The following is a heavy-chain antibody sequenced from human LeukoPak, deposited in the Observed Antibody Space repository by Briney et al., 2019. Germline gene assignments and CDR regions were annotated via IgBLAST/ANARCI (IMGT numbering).Heavy chain of an antibody. CDR3: AKDIGAKNVVGATVFDY. CDR2: ISWNSGGI. D-gene: IGHD1-26*01. V-gene: IGHV3-9*01. CDR1: GFTFDDYA. Sequence: PGRSLRLSCAASGFTFDDYAMHWVRQAPGKGLEWVSGISWNSGGIGYADSVKGRFTISRDNAKNSLYLQMNSLRAEDTALYYCAKDIGAKNVVGATVFDYWGQGTLVTVSS. J-gene: IGHJ4*02.